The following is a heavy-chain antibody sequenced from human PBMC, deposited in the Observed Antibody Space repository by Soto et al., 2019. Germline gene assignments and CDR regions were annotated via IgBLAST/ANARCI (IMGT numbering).Heavy chain of an antibody. Sequence: GPTKVNPTQTLTRTCTFSGFSLTTGGVSVGWIRQSPGQALAWLASSNWIDDKRYSPSLKSRVTITKDNTKILVVLTMTNVDPVDRVSFFCSRRVGARGSFDYWGQGALVTVSS. CDR1: GFSLTTGGVS. CDR2: SNWIDDK. CDR3: SRRVGARGSFDY. J-gene: IGHJ4*02. V-gene: IGHV2-5*01.